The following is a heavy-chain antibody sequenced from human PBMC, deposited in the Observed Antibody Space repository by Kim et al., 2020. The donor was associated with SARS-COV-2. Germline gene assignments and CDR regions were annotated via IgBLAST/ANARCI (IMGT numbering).Heavy chain of an antibody. V-gene: IGHV4-39*01. J-gene: IGHJ4*02. CDR2: IYYSGST. CDR1: GGSISSSSYY. CDR3: ARRDYYDSSGYSGPFNY. D-gene: IGHD3-22*01. Sequence: SETLSLTCTVSGGSISSSSYYWGWIRQPPGKGLEWIGSIYYSGSTYYNPSLKSRVTISVDTSKNQFSLKLSSVTAADTAVYYCARRDYYDSSGYSGPFNYWGQGTLVTVSS.